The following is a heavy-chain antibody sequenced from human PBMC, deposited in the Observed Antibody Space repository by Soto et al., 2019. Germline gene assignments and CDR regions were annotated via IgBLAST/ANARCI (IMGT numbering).Heavy chain of an antibody. CDR2: IDSDGSTT. D-gene: IGHD4-4*01. Sequence: EVQLVESGGGLVQPGGSLRLSCAASGFTFSVYWMHWVRQAPGKGLVWVSRIDSDGSTTSYADSVKDRFTISIENAKSTLYLQMNSLRAEDTAVYYCARRGYSNCGSVVDVWGQWTTVTVSS. V-gene: IGHV3-74*01. J-gene: IGHJ6*02. CDR1: GFTFSVYW. CDR3: ARRGYSNCGSVVDV.